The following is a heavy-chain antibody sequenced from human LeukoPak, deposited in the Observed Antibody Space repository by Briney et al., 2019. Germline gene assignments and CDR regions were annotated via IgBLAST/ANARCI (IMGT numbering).Heavy chain of an antibody. CDR1: GFTSSGSA. Sequence: GGSLKLSCAASGFTSSGSAMHWVRQASGKGSEWVGHIRNKARNYATAYGASMKGRFTISRDDSKNTAYLQMNSLKTEDTAVYYCSSDFGDYFGAFDIWGQGTTVTVSS. D-gene: IGHD4-17*01. CDR2: IRNKARNYAT. J-gene: IGHJ3*02. CDR3: SSDFGDYFGAFDI. V-gene: IGHV3-73*01.